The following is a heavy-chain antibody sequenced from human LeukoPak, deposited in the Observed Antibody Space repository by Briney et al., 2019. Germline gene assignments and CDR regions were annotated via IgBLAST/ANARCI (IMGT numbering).Heavy chain of an antibody. CDR3: ARETYYYVGSGPTDY. J-gene: IGHJ4*02. CDR2: ISWNSGSI. CDR1: GFTFSTYS. V-gene: IGHV3-48*04. Sequence: GGSLRLSCAASGFTFSTYSINWVRQAPGKGLEWVSGISWNSGSIGYADSVKGRFTISRDNAKNSLYLQMNSLRAEDTAVYYCARETYYYVGSGPTDYWGQGTLVTVSS. D-gene: IGHD3-22*01.